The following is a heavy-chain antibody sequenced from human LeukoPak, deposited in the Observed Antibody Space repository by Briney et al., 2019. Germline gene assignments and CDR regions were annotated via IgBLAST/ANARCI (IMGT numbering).Heavy chain of an antibody. CDR2: IIPIFGTA. CDR3: AAEARGKRGFDY. V-gene: IGHV1-69*13. Sequence: GASVKVSCKASGGTFSSYAISWVRQAPGQGLEWMGGIIPIFGTANYAQKFQGRVTITADESTSTAYMELSSLRSEDTAVYYCAAEARGKRGFDYWGQGTLVTVSS. D-gene: IGHD3-10*01. J-gene: IGHJ4*02. CDR1: GGTFSSYA.